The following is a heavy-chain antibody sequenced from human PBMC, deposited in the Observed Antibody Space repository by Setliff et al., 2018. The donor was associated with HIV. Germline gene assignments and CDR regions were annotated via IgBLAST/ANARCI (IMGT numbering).Heavy chain of an antibody. D-gene: IGHD3-22*01. CDR2: INPNNGGT. Sequence: GASVKVSCKASGYTFSGYYMHWVRQAPGQGLEWMGWINPNNGGTNYAQKFQGRVTMTGDTSISTVYMELSSLRSDDTAVYYCARGADASGYFYREYFQHWGQGTLVTVSS. CDR3: ARGADASGYFYREYFQH. J-gene: IGHJ1*01. V-gene: IGHV1-2*02. CDR1: GYTFSGYY.